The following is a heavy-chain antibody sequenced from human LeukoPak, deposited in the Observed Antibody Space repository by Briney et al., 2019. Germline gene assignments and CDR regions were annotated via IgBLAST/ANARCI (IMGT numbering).Heavy chain of an antibody. Sequence: SETLSLTCAVYSGAFSGYYWSWIRQPPGKGLEWIGEINHSGSTNYNPSLKSRVTISVDTSKNQFSLKLSSVTAADTAVYYCARGPGYYYYYYGMDVWGQETTVTVSS. CDR1: SGAFSGYY. V-gene: IGHV4-34*01. CDR3: ARGPGYYYYYYGMDV. J-gene: IGHJ6*02. CDR2: INHSGST.